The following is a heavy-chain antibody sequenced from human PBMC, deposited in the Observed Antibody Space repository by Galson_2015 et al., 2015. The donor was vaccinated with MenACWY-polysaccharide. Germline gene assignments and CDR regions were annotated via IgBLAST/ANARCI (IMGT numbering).Heavy chain of an antibody. CDR1: GYSFTNYA. Sequence: SVKVSCKASGYSFTNYAIHWLRQAPGQRLEWMGWINAGNANTKYSQKFQGRVTITRDTSANTAYMELSSLTSEDTAVYYCARDREIQYTSTWYGFGYWGQGTLVTVSS. CDR2: INAGNANT. J-gene: IGHJ4*02. CDR3: ARDREIQYTSTWYGFGY. D-gene: IGHD6-13*01. V-gene: IGHV1-3*01.